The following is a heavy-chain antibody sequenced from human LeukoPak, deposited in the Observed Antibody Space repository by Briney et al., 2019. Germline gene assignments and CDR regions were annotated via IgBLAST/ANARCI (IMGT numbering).Heavy chain of an antibody. D-gene: IGHD6-19*01. J-gene: IGHJ4*02. V-gene: IGHV1-46*01. CDR1: GYTFSGYY. CDR2: INSSGGTT. CDR3: ARGGWYYFDY. Sequence: ASVKVSCKTSGYTFSGYYMHWVRQAPGQGLEWMGIINSSGGTTSYAQKFQGRVTMTRDTSTSTVYMDLSSLRSEDTAVYYCARGGWYYFDYWGQGTLVTVSS.